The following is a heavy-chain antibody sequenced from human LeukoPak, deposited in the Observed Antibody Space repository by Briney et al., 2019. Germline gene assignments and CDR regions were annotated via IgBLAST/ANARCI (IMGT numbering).Heavy chain of an antibody. V-gene: IGHV1-18*04. CDR3: ARDHSSSCQLLDY. J-gene: IGHJ4*02. CDR2: ISAYNGDT. CDR1: GYTFTGYY. Sequence: GASVKVSCKASGYTFTGYYMHWVRQAPRQGLEWMGWISAYNGDTNFAQKFQGRITMTTDTSTSTAYMELRSLRSDDTAVYYCARDHSSSCQLLDYWGQGTPVTVSS. D-gene: IGHD6-13*01.